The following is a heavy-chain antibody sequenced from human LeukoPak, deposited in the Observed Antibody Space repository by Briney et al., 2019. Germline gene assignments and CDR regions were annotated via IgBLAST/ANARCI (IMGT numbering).Heavy chain of an antibody. CDR2: ISGSGDNT. J-gene: IGHJ4*02. CDR3: VRGCSDTCYRFDY. Sequence: PGGSLRLSCAASGFTFSSYAMSWVRQAPGKGLEWVSAISGSGDNTYYADSVKGRFTIPRDISTNTPYLQMNSLRAEDTAIYYCVRGCSDTCYRFDYWGQGTLVTVSS. D-gene: IGHD2-15*01. V-gene: IGHV3-23*01. CDR1: GFTFSSYA.